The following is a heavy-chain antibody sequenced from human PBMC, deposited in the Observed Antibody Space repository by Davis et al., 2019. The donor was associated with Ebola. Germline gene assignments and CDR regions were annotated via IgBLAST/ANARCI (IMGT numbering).Heavy chain of an antibody. Sequence: GGSLRLSCAASGFTFSSYAMHWVRQAPGKGLEWVAVISNDGNNKYYADSVKGRFTISRDNSKNTLCLHMNSLRAEDTAVYYCARDGTIFGVVHYGMDVWGQGTTVTVSS. J-gene: IGHJ6*02. CDR1: GFTFSSYA. CDR3: ARDGTIFGVVHYGMDV. CDR2: ISNDGNNK. D-gene: IGHD3-3*01. V-gene: IGHV3-30-3*01.